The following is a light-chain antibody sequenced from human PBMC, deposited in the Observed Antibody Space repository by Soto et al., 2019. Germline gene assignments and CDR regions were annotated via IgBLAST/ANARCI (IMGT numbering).Light chain of an antibody. J-gene: IGKJ1*01. CDR2: MAS. V-gene: IGKV1-5*03. CDR1: QSISTS. Sequence: IQMTPSHSTLSAFVVDRVPINCVASQSISTSLAWYQQKPGKAPKLLIYMASILESGVPTRFSGSGSATEFTLSINSMQPDDFATYYCQQYGSYYRKCGKGNKVDIK. CDR3: QQYGSYYRK.